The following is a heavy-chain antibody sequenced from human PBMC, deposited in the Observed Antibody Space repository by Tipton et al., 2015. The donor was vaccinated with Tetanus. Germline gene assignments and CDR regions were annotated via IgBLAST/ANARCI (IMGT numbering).Heavy chain of an antibody. D-gene: IGHD3-10*01. CDR1: GGSITSSDYF. J-gene: IGHJ3*02. CDR2: VHYTGDT. Sequence: TLSLTCTVSGGSITSSDYFWGWIRQPPGKGLEWIANVHYTGDTYYSPSLQSRVTISVDTSKNQSSLRLSSVTAADTAVYYCARPEASGRARGFDIWGQGTKVTVSP. CDR3: ARPEASGRARGFDI. V-gene: IGHV4-39*01.